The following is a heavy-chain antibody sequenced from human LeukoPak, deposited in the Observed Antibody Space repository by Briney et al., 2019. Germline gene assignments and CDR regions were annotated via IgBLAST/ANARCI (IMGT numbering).Heavy chain of an antibody. CDR3: AKEPPYYYESSGRNFDY. CDR2: ISGSGGST. CDR1: GFTFSSHA. Sequence: GGSLRLSCAASGFTFSSHAMSWVRQAPGKGLEWVSAISGSGGSTYYADSVKGRFTISRGNSKYTLYLQMNSLRAENTAVDYRAKEPPYYYESSGRNFDYWGQGTLVTVSS. V-gene: IGHV3-23*01. J-gene: IGHJ4*02. D-gene: IGHD3-22*01.